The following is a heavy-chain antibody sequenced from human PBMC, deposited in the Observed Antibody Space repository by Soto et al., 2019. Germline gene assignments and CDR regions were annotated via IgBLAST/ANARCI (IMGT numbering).Heavy chain of an antibody. CDR2: IIPIFGTA. D-gene: IGHD3-22*01. CDR1: GGTFSSYA. V-gene: IGHV1-69*01. J-gene: IGHJ1*01. CDR3: TFTYYYDSSGYTDFQH. Sequence: QVQLVQSGAEVKKPGYSVKVSCKASGGTFSSYAISWVRQAPGQGLEWMGGIIPIFGTANYAQKFQGRVTITADESTSTAYMELSSLRSEDTAVYYCTFTYYYDSSGYTDFQHWGQGTLVTVSS.